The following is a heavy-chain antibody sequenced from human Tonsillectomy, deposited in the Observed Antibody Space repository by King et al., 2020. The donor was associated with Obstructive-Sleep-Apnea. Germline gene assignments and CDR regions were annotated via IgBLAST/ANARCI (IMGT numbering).Heavy chain of an antibody. D-gene: IGHD6-19*01. V-gene: IGHV3-30-3*01. CDR2: ISYDGSNK. CDR1: GFTFSSYA. CDR3: AKDPVSSSGWYGIGYFDY. J-gene: IGHJ4*02. Sequence: VQLVESGGGVVQPGRSLRLSCAASGFTFSSYAMHWVRQAPGKGLEWVAVISYDGSNKYYAESVKGRFTISRDNSKNTLYLQMNSLRAEDTAVYYCAKDPVSSSGWYGIGYFDYWGQGTLVTVSS.